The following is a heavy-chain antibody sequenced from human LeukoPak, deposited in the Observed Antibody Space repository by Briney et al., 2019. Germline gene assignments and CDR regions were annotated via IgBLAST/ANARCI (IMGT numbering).Heavy chain of an antibody. J-gene: IGHJ4*02. CDR3: ARDRQWLVGRCYFDY. CDR1: GYTFTGYY. CDR2: INPNSGGT. D-gene: IGHD6-19*01. Sequence: ASVEVSCKASGYTFTGYYMHWVRQAPGQGLEWMGWINPNSGGTNYAQKFQGRVTMTRDTSISTAYMELSRLRSDDTAVYYCARDRQWLVGRCYFDYWGQGTLVTVSS. V-gene: IGHV1-2*02.